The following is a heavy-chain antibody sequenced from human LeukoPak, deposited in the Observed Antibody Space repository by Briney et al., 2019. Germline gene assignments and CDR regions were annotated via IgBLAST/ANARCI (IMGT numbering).Heavy chain of an antibody. CDR2: ISSSGSTI. J-gene: IGHJ6*02. D-gene: IGHD4-17*01. V-gene: IGHV3-11*01. CDR1: GFTFSDYY. Sequence: GGSLRLSCAASGFTFSDYYMSWIRQAPGKGLEWVSYISSSGSTIYYADSVKGRFTISSDNAKNSLYLQMNSLRAEDTAVYYCARDGGNYGDQHYYYYGMDVWGQGTTVTVSS. CDR3: ARDGGNYGDQHYYYYGMDV.